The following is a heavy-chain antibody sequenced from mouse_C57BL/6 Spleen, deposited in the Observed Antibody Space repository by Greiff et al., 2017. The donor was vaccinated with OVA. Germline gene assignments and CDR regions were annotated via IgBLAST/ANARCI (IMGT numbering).Heavy chain of an antibody. Sequence: QVQLKQPGAELVKPGASVKLSCKASGYTFTSYWMQWVKQRPGQGLEWIGEIDPSDSYTNYNQKFKGKATLTVDTSSSTAYMQLSSLTSEDSAVYYCARGTVVATGFDYWGQGTTLTVSS. V-gene: IGHV1-50*01. CDR3: ARGTVVATGFDY. CDR2: IDPSDSYT. J-gene: IGHJ2*01. D-gene: IGHD1-1*01. CDR1: GYTFTSYW.